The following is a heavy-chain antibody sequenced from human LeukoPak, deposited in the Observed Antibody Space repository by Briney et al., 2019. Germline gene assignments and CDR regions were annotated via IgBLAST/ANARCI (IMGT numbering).Heavy chain of an antibody. J-gene: IGHJ4*02. CDR1: GGSISSYY. D-gene: IGHD5-18*01. CDR3: AKVSHSYGPLDY. CDR2: IYYSGST. Sequence: PSETLSLTCTVSGGSISSYYWSWIRQPPGKGLEWIGYIYYSGSTNYNPSLKSRVTISVDTSKNQFSLKLSSVTAADTAVYYCAKVSHSYGPLDYWGQGTLVTVSS. V-gene: IGHV4-59*12.